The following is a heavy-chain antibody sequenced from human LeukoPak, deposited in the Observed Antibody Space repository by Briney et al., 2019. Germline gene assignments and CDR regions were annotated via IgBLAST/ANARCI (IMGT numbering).Heavy chain of an antibody. D-gene: IGHD4-17*01. J-gene: IGHJ2*01. CDR2: ISTYTGNT. CDR1: GYTFTSYG. CDR3: ARGSYGDYGDWYFGL. Sequence: EASVKVSCKASGYTFTSYGISWVRQAPGQGLEWMGWISTYTGNTNYAQNLQDRVTMTTDTSTSTAYMELRSLRSDDTAVYYCARGSYGDYGDWYFGLWGRGTLVTVSS. V-gene: IGHV1-18*04.